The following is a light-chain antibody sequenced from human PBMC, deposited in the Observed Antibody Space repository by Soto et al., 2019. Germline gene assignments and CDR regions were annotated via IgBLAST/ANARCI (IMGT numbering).Light chain of an antibody. Sequence: QSVLTQPASVSGSPGQSITISCTGTSSDVGGYNYVSWYQQQSGKAPKLMIHEVSNRPSGVSNRFSGSKSGSTASLTISGLQAEDEADYYCSLYISGSTYVFGTGTKLTVL. CDR3: SLYISGSTYV. J-gene: IGLJ1*01. CDR1: SSDVGGYNY. V-gene: IGLV2-14*01. CDR2: EVS.